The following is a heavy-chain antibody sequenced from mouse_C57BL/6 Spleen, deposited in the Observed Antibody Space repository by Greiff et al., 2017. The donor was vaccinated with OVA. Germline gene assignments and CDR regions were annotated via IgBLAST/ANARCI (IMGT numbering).Heavy chain of an antibody. CDR2: IYPGDGDP. CDR1: GYAFSSYW. D-gene: IGHD1-1*01. CDR3: ARSGYYGSSYHFDY. Sequence: VQLQQSGAELVKPGASVKFSCKASGYAFSSYWMNWVKQRPGKGLGWMGQIYPGDGDPNYNGKFKGKASLTADKSSSTAYMQLSSLTSEDSAVYFCARSGYYGSSYHFDYWGQGTTLTVSS. J-gene: IGHJ2*01. V-gene: IGHV1-80*01.